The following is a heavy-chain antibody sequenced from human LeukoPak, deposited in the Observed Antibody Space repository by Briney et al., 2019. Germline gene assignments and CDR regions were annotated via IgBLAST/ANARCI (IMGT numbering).Heavy chain of an antibody. J-gene: IGHJ3*02. CDR1: GYSFTNYW. V-gene: IGHV5-51*01. Sequence: GESLKISCKGSGYSFTNYWIAWVRQMPGQGLEWMAIIYPGDSDARYSPSFQGQVTNSVDKSISTTYLRWSSLKASDTAMYYCARRGWGFGEPKRDHDTFDIRGQGTMVTVSS. D-gene: IGHD3-10*01. CDR2: IYPGDSDA. CDR3: ARRGWGFGEPKRDHDTFDI.